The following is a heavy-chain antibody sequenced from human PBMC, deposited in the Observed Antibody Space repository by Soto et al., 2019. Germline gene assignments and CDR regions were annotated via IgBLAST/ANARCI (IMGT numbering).Heavy chain of an antibody. CDR3: ARDLGRYSSGWLYYYYGMDV. V-gene: IGHV3-23*01. J-gene: IGHJ6*02. Sequence: GGSLRLSCAASGFTFASYAMSWVRQAPGKGLQWVSTISDSGNSTYYADSVKGRFTISRDNSKNTLYLQMNSLRAEDTAVYYCARDLGRYSSGWLYYYYGMDVWGQGTTVTVSS. CDR2: ISDSGNST. CDR1: GFTFASYA. D-gene: IGHD6-19*01.